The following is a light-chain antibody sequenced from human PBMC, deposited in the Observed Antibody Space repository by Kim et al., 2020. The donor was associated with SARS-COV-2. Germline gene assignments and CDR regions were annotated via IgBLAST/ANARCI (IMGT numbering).Light chain of an antibody. CDR1: QTVVKY. CDR3: HQNYRTPFT. V-gene: IGKV1-39*01. Sequence: AAGGDRVTITCRASQTVVKYLSWYQQKPGTVPRLLIYDTSTLRSGVPSRFTGSGFATDFTLTISSLQPEYFATYYCHQNYRTPFTFGPGTKVDIK. J-gene: IGKJ3*01. CDR2: DTS.